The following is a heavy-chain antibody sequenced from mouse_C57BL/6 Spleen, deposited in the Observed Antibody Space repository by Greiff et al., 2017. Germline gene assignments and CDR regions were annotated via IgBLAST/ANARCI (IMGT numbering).Heavy chain of an antibody. J-gene: IGHJ2*01. CDR2: IHPNSGST. D-gene: IGHD6-1*01. Sequence: QVQLQQPGAELVKPGASVKLSCKASGYTFTSYWMHWVKQRPGQGLEWIGMIHPNSGSTNYNEKFKSKATLTVDKSSSTAYMQLSSLTSEDSAVYYCAREAAQRYFDYWGQGTTLTVSS. CDR1: GYTFTSYW. V-gene: IGHV1-64*01. CDR3: AREAAQRYFDY.